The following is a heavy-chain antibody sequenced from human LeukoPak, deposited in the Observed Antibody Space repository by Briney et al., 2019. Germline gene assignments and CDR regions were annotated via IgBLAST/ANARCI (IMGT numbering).Heavy chain of an antibody. Sequence: GASVKVSSKASGYTFTGYYMHWVRQAPGQGLEWMGWINPNSGGTNYAQKFQGRVTMTRDTSISTAYMELSRLRSDDTAVYYCARGGRITIFGVVISYWGQGTLVTVSS. CDR1: GYTFTGYY. V-gene: IGHV1-2*02. CDR3: ARGGRITIFGVVISY. CDR2: INPNSGGT. D-gene: IGHD3-3*01. J-gene: IGHJ4*02.